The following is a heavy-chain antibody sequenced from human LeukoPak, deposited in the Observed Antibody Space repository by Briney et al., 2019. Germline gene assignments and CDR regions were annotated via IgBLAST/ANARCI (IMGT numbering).Heavy chain of an antibody. D-gene: IGHD3-16*01. CDR3: ARVGYAYALDY. Sequence: PSETLSLTCTVSGGPISNYYWSWIRQPPGKGLEWIGYIYYSGNTNYNPSLRSRLTISIDTSKNQFSLKLSSVTAADTAVYYCARVGYAYALDYWGQGTLVTVSS. V-gene: IGHV4-59*01. CDR1: GGPISNYY. CDR2: IYYSGNT. J-gene: IGHJ4*02.